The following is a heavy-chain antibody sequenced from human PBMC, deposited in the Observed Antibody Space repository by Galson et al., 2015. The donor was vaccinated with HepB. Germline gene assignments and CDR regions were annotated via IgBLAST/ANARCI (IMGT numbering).Heavy chain of an antibody. CDR2: ISYTGRYT. D-gene: IGHD4-17*01. CDR1: GFSFSYFP. Sequence: SLRLSCAASGFSFSYFPMHWVRQAPGKGLEWVAVISYTGRYTNYADFGKGRFTISRDNSKNALYLQMNSLRVEDTALYYCVRPRGDGAGDYKNGYFDLWGRGALVTVS. J-gene: IGHJ2*01. V-gene: IGHV3-30*04. CDR3: VRPRGDGAGDYKNGYFDL.